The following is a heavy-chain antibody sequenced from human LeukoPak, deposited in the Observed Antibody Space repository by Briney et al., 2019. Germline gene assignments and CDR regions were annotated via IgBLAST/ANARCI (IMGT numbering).Heavy chain of an antibody. D-gene: IGHD3-22*01. Sequence: SETLSLTCTVSGGSISSYYWSWIRQPPGKGLEWIGYIYYSGSTNYNPSLKSRVTISVDTSKNQFSLKLSSVTAADTAVYYCARGGGLLLRPFDYWGQGPLVTVSS. CDR2: IYYSGST. V-gene: IGHV4-59*12. CDR1: GGSISSYY. J-gene: IGHJ4*02. CDR3: ARGGGLLLRPFDY.